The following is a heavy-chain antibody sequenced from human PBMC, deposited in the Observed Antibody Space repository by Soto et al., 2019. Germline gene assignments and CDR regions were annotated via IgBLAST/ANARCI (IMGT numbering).Heavy chain of an antibody. Sequence: GGSLRLSCAGSGFTVSGNYMSWVRRAPGKGLECVSILYFTGDASYADSVKGRFTVSGDNSRNTLFLQMNSLRAEDTAVYYCAKDLFKIFGVVTLERCGMDVWGQGTTVTVYS. D-gene: IGHD3-3*01. CDR2: LYFTGDA. V-gene: IGHV3-66*03. J-gene: IGHJ6*02. CDR1: GFTVSGNY. CDR3: AKDLFKIFGVVTLERCGMDV.